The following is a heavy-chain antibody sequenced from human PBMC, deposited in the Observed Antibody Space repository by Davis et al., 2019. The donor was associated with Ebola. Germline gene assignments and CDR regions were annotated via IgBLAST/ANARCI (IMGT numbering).Heavy chain of an antibody. CDR2: INPNSGGT. D-gene: IGHD3-10*01. V-gene: IGHV1-2*02. J-gene: IGHJ4*02. Sequence: ASVKVSCKASGYTFTGYYMHWVRQAPGQGLEWMGWINPNSGGTNYAQKFQGRVTMTRDTSINTAYMDLSRLRSDDTAVYYCASNLLWFGELFGYWGQGTLVTVSS. CDR3: ASNLLWFGELFGY. CDR1: GYTFTGYY.